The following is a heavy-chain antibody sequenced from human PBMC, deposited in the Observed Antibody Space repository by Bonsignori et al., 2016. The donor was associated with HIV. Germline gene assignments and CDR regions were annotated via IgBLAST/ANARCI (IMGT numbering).Heavy chain of an antibody. CDR3: VRIVRNVMPFP. CDR1: GYTFTDHD. V-gene: IGHV1-2*02. D-gene: IGHD2/OR15-2a*01. J-gene: IGHJ5*02. CDR2: INPYNGAT. Sequence: QVQLVQSGAEVKKPGASVKVSCMTSGYTFTDHDIHWMRRAPGQGFEWMAWINPYNGATKYAQKFQGRVTLTGDTSLSTVYMELTSLTSDDTAVYYCVRIVRNVMPFPWGQGTLVTVS.